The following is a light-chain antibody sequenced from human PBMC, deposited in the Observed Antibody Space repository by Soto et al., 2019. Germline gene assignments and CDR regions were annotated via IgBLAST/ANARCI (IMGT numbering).Light chain of an antibody. J-gene: IGKJ1*01. V-gene: IGKV3-20*01. Sequence: EIVLTQSPGTLSLSPGERATLSCRASQSVNSNYLAWYQQKPGQGPRLLMYGASSRATGIPDRFSGSGSGTDFTLTISRLEPEDFPLYYFQQYDNSPRTFGQPTNVHIK. CDR2: GAS. CDR3: QQYDNSPRT. CDR1: QSVNSNY.